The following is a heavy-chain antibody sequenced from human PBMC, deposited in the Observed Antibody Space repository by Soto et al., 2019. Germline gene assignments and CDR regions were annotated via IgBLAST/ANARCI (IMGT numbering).Heavy chain of an antibody. D-gene: IGHD6-13*01. V-gene: IGHV3-30-3*01. J-gene: IGHJ6*02. CDR2: ISYDGSNK. Sequence: GSLRLSCAASGFTFSSYAMHWVRQAPGKGLEWVAVISYDGSNKYYADSVKGRFTISRDNSKNTLYLQMNSLRAEDTAVYYCAREMDGSSSWYPAPYYGMDVWGQGTTVTVSS. CDR1: GFTFSSYA. CDR3: AREMDGSSSWYPAPYYGMDV.